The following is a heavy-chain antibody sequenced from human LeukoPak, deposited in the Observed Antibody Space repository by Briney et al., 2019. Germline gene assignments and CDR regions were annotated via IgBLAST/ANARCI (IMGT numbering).Heavy chain of an antibody. D-gene: IGHD2-2*01. Sequence: ASVKVSCKASGGTFSSYAISWVRQAPGQGLEWMGGIIPIFGTANYAQKFQGRVTITADESTSTAYMELSSLRSEDTAVYYCARTDRYCSSTSCYKAFDYWGQGTLVTVSS. V-gene: IGHV1-69*13. J-gene: IGHJ4*02. CDR3: ARTDRYCSSTSCYKAFDY. CDR2: IIPIFGTA. CDR1: GGTFSSYA.